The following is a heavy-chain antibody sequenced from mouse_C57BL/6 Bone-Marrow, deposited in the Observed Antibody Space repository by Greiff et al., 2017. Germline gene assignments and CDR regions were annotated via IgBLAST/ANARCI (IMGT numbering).Heavy chain of an antibody. J-gene: IGHJ3*01. CDR1: GYAFSSSW. D-gene: IGHD2-2*01. Sequence: VQLQQSGPELVKPGASVKISCKASGYAFSSSWMHWVKQRPGKGLEWIGRIYPGDGDTHYHGTFKGQATLTADKSSSTADMQRSSLTSEDSAVYFGARGGYDAWFAYWGQGTLVTVSA. CDR3: ARGGYDAWFAY. CDR2: IYPGDGDT. V-gene: IGHV1-82*01.